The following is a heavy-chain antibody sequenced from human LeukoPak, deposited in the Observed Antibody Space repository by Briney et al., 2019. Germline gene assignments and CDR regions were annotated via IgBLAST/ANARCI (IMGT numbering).Heavy chain of an antibody. D-gene: IGHD3-22*01. CDR3: ARVYLKRDYYDSSAYFSLDY. CDR2: IIPIFGTA. J-gene: IGHJ4*02. CDR1: GGTFSRYA. Sequence: SVKVSCKASGGTFSRYAISWVRQAPGQGLEWMGGIIPIFGTANYAQKFQGRITITADDSTSTAYMELSSLRSEDTAVYYCARVYLKRDYYDSSAYFSLDYWGQGTLVTVSS. V-gene: IGHV1-69*13.